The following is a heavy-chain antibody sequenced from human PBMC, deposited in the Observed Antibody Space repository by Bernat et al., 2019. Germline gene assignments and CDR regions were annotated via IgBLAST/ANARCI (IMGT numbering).Heavy chain of an antibody. Sequence: QVQLQQWGAGLLKPSETLSLTCAVYGGSFSGYFWSWIRQPPGKGLDYIGEINHSGSTNYNPSLKSRVTISVDTSKNQFSLKLSSVTAADTAVYYCARGIRTSNYYYGMDVWGQGTTVNVSS. J-gene: IGHJ6*02. CDR3: ARGIRTSNYYYGMDV. D-gene: IGHD1-1*01. CDR2: INHSGST. CDR1: GGSFSGYF. V-gene: IGHV4-34*01.